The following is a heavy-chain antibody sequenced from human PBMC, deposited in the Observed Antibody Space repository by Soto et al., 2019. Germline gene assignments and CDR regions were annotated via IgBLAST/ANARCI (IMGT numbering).Heavy chain of an antibody. Sequence: ETLRFTWPVCGGSIKSRNHSWGWIREPRGKGLEFVGRIHSSGGTYYNPSLKRRVSVSVDLSNSHWSLRLKYLTATDTAAYYCGRLAEAATGHTGFGCWGQGTRVTVCS. CDR2: IHSSGGT. CDR3: GRLAEAATGHTGFGC. D-gene: IGHD2-15*01. J-gene: IGHJ4*02. V-gene: IGHV4-39*02. CDR1: GGSIKSRNHS.